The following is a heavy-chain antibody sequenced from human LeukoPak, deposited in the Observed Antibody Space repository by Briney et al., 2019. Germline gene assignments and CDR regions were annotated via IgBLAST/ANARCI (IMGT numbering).Heavy chain of an antibody. J-gene: IGHJ1*01. CDR3: ARGLGIAVAGRGYFQH. CDR1: GFTFSGYW. CDR2: INHSGST. D-gene: IGHD6-19*01. Sequence: GSLRLSCAASGFTFSGYWMNWVRQAPGKGLEWIGEINHSGSTNYNPSLKSRVTISVDTSKNQFSLKLSSVTAADTAVYYCARGLGIAVAGRGYFQHWGQGTLVTVSS. V-gene: IGHV4-34*01.